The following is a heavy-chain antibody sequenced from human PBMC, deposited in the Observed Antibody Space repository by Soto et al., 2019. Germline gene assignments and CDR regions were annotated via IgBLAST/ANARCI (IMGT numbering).Heavy chain of an antibody. V-gene: IGHV4-31*03. J-gene: IGHJ4*02. D-gene: IGHD2-2*01. CDR3: ARDAPGEAPY. CDR2: INYRGTT. Sequence: QVQLQESCPGLVRPSQTLSLTCTVSGGSITNGDYYWNWIRQHPGKGLEWIGYINYRGTTFYNPSLKSRVFISVETSKNQFSLNLSSVTAADTAVYFCARDAPGEAPYWGQGTLVTVSS. CDR1: GGSITNGDYY.